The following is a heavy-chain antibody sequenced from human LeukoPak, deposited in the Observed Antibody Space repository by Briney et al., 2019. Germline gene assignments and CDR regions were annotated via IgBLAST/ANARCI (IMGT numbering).Heavy chain of an antibody. V-gene: IGHV3-21*01. CDR1: GFTFSSYS. J-gene: IGHJ6*02. D-gene: IGHD5-24*01. Sequence: PGGSLRLSCAASGFTFSSYSMNWVRQAPGKGLEWVSSISSSSSYIYYADSVKGRFTISRDNAKNSLYLQMNSLRAEDTAVYYCAREGNTRWLQSNDGMDVWGQGTTVTVSS. CDR3: AREGNTRWLQSNDGMDV. CDR2: ISSSSSYI.